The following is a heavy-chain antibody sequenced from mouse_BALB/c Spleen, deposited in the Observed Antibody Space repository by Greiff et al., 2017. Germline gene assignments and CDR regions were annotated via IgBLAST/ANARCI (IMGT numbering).Heavy chain of an antibody. V-gene: IGHV1-54*01. J-gene: IGHJ3*01. CDR1: GYAFTNYL. Sequence: QVQLQQSGAELVRPGTSVKVSCKASGYAFTNYLIEWVKQRPGQGLEWIGVINPGSGGTNYNEKFKGKATLTADKSSSTAYMQLSSLTSDDSAVYFCARWGTTVVERALADWGQGTLVTVSA. CDR3: ARWGTTVVERALAD. CDR2: INPGSGGT. D-gene: IGHD1-1*01.